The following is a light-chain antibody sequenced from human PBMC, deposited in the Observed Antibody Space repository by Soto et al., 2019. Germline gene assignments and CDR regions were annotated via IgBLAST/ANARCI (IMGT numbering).Light chain of an antibody. V-gene: IGLV2-23*01. CDR2: EGS. Sequence: QSALTQPASVSGSPGQSITISCTGTSGDVGSYNLVSWYQQHPGKAPKLMIYEGSKRPSGVSNRFSGSKSGNTASLTISGLQAEDEADYYCCSYAGSSTSFGTGTKLTVL. CDR3: CSYAGSSTS. CDR1: SGDVGSYNL. J-gene: IGLJ1*01.